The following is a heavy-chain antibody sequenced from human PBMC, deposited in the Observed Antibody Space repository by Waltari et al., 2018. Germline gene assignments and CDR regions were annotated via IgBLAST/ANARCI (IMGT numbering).Heavy chain of an antibody. CDR2: IIPIFGKA. CDR3: ARDDATTGHLDS. Sequence: QVQMVQSGAEVKKPGSSVKVSCKTSGGTLSDYTINWVRQAPGQGLEWMGRIIPIFGKANYAKKFQGRVTFTADKSTHTAYMEVSGLTSEDTALYYCARDDATTGHLDSWGQGTPVTISS. CDR1: GGTLSDYT. D-gene: IGHD1-1*01. V-gene: IGHV1-69*08. J-gene: IGHJ4*02.